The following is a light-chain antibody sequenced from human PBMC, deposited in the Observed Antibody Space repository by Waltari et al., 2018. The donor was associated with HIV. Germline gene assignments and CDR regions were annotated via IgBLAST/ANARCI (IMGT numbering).Light chain of an antibody. CDR1: TSHIGTNV. V-gene: IGLV1-44*01. CDR2: SNN. Sequence: QSVLAQPPSVSGTPGQRVTISCSGTTSHIGTNVVHWYQQVPGTAPKLLISSNNQRPSGVPDRFSGFKSGTSASLAINGLQSEDEADYYCATWDDTPTGHVLFGGGTKVTVL. CDR3: ATWDDTPTGHVL. J-gene: IGLJ2*01.